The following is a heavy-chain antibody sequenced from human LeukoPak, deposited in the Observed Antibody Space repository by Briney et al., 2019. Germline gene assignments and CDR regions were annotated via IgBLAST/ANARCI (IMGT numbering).Heavy chain of an antibody. CDR2: INPNSGGT. CDR3: ARDPSSSYYYYYMDV. J-gene: IGHJ6*03. Sequence: AASVKVSCKASGYTFTGYYMHWVRQAPGQGLEWMGRINPNSGGTNYAQKFQGRVTMTRDTSISTAYMELSRLRSDDTAVYYCARDPSSSYYYYYMDVWGKGTTVTVSS. D-gene: IGHD6-13*01. CDR1: GYTFTGYY. V-gene: IGHV1-2*02.